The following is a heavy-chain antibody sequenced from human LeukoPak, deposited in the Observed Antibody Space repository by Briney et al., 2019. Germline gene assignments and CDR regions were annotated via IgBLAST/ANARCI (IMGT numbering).Heavy chain of an antibody. CDR3: ATLAYCGGDCYSVFDY. CDR2: ISAYNGNT. J-gene: IGHJ4*02. D-gene: IGHD2-21*02. CDR1: GYTFTGYG. V-gene: IGHV1-18*01. Sequence: ASVKVSCKASGYTFTGYGISWVRQAPGQGLEWMGWISAYNGNTNYAQKLQGRVTMTTDTSTSTAYMELRSLRSDDTAVYYCATLAYCGGDCYSVFDYWGQGTLVTVSS.